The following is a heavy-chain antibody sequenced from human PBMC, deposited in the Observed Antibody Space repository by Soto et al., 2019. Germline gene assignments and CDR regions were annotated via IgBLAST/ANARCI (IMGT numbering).Heavy chain of an antibody. CDR2: VSSGGST. D-gene: IGHD2-15*01. V-gene: IGHV3-23*01. Sequence: GGSLRLSCAASGFTFTNYAMGWVRQAPGKGLEWVSVVSSGGSTYYADSVTGRFTVSRDNSKNTLSLQMNSLRAEDTAVYYCAKRRGAGGHFDYWGQGALVTVSS. J-gene: IGHJ4*02. CDR1: GFTFTNYA. CDR3: AKRRGAGGHFDY.